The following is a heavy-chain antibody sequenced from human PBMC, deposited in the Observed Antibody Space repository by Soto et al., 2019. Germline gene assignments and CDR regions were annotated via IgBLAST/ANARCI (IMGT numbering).Heavy chain of an antibody. Sequence: QIQLVQSGAEVKKPGASVKVSCKASGYTFSSYHITWVRQAPGQGLEWMGWISAYNGNTNYAQNLQGRVTMTTDPPTSTATRELGRLRSDDPAVYYCARDPPPVDYWGQEPLVPVSS. CDR3: ARDPPPVDY. V-gene: IGHV1-18*01. J-gene: IGHJ4*02. CDR1: GYTFSSYH. CDR2: ISAYNGNT.